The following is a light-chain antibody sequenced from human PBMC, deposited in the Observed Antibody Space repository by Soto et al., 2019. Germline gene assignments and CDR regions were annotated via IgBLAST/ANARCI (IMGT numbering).Light chain of an antibody. J-gene: IGKJ4*01. CDR1: QSVSSN. V-gene: IGKV3-15*01. CDR2: GAS. Sequence: EMVMTQSPATLSVSPGERATLSCRASQSVSSNLAWYQQKPGQAPRLLIYGASTRATGIPARFSGSGSGTEFTLTISSLQSEDFAVYYCQQCCSWPLTFGGGTKVDIK. CDR3: QQCCSWPLT.